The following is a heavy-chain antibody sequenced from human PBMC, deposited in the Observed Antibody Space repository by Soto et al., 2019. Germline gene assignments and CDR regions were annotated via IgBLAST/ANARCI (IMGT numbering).Heavy chain of an antibody. D-gene: IGHD3-3*01. J-gene: IGHJ5*02. V-gene: IGHV1-8*01. CDR1: GYTFTSYD. Sequence: GASVKVSCKASGYTFTSYDINWVRQATGQGLEWMGWMNPNSGNTGYAQKFQGRVTMTRNTSISTAYMELSSPRSEDTAVYYCARGQLDDFWSGYSRSWFYPWGQGTLVPVAS. CDR3: ARGQLDDFWSGYSRSWFYP. CDR2: MNPNSGNT.